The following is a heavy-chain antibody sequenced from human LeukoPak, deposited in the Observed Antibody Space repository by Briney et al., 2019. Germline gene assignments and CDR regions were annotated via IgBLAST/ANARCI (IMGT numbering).Heavy chain of an antibody. J-gene: IGHJ3*02. CDR3: AKFFKVRAPGSRLDAFDI. D-gene: IGHD3-10*01. V-gene: IGHV3-23*01. Sequence: PGGSLRLSCAASGFTFNNYAMSWVRQAPGKGLEWVSTVSGSGAIAYYTDSDKGRFTISRDNSKNTLYLQMNSLRAEDTAVYYCAKFFKVRAPGSRLDAFDIWGQGTMVTVSS. CDR2: VSGSGAIA. CDR1: GFTFNNYA.